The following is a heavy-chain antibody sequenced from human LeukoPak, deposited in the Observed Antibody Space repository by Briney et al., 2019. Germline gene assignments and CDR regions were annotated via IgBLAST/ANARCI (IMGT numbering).Heavy chain of an antibody. V-gene: IGHV3-33*01. CDR2: IWYDGSNK. CDR3: AREGTGTTLAPDAFDI. D-gene: IGHD1-7*01. CDR1: GFTFSSYG. Sequence: GGSLRLSCAASGFTFSSYGMHWVRQAPGKGLEWVAVIWYDGSNKYHADSVKGRFTISRDNSKNTLYLQMNSLRAEDTAVYYCAREGTGTTLAPDAFDIWGQGTMVTVSS. J-gene: IGHJ3*02.